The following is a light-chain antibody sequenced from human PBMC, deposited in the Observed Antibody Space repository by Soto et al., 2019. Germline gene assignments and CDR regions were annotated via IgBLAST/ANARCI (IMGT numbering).Light chain of an antibody. J-gene: IGKJ4*01. CDR2: AAS. CDR1: QSISSW. V-gene: IGKV1-5*01. CDR3: QQHNTYPLT. Sequence: DIQMTQSPSTLSASVGDRVTITCRASQSISSWLAWYQQKPDKAPKLLIYAASSLESGVPSRFSGSASGTEFTLTISSLQPDDFATYYCQQHNTYPLTFGGGTKVDIK.